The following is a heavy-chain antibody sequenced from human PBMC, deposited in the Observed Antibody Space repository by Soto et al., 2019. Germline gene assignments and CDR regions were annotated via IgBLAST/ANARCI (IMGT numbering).Heavy chain of an antibody. J-gene: IGHJ6*02. V-gene: IGHV3-30-3*01. CDR1: GFTFSSYA. D-gene: IGHD2-2*01. CDR2: ISYDGSNK. CDR3: ARDIEEHCSSTSCYPSGGGYYYYGMDV. Sequence: GGSLRLSCAASGFTFSSYAMHWVRQAPGKGLEWVAVISYDGSNKYYADSVKGRFTISRDNSKNTLYLQMNSLRAEDTAVYYCARDIEEHCSSTSCYPSGGGYYYYGMDVWGQGTTVTVSS.